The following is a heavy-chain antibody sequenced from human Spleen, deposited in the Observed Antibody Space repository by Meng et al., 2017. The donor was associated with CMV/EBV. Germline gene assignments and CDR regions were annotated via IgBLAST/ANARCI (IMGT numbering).Heavy chain of an antibody. CDR2: INHSGGT. Sequence: SQTLSLTCGVYGGSFSDYYWNWIRQTPRKGLEWIGEINHSGGTNYNPSLKSRVTISVDTSKNQFSLRLSSVTAADTAVYYCARGRLYCADNGCFMVGATRHNWFDPWVQGTLVTVSS. CDR3: ARGRLYCADNGCFMVGATRHNWFDP. J-gene: IGHJ5*02. CDR1: GGSFSDYY. D-gene: IGHD2-8*02. V-gene: IGHV4-34*01.